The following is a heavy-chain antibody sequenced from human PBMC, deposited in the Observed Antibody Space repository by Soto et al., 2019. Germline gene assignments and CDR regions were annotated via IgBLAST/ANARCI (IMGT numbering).Heavy chain of an antibody. CDR3: ARDLRHYDYVWGSYRYTYGMDV. V-gene: IGHV4-34*01. Sequence: ETLSLTCAVYGGSFSGYYWSWIRQPPGKGLEWIGEINHSGSTNYNPSLKSRVTISVDTSKNQFSLKLSSVTAADTAVYYCARDLRHYDYVWGSYRYTYGMDVWGQGTTVTVSS. CDR1: GGSFSGYY. CDR2: INHSGST. D-gene: IGHD3-16*02. J-gene: IGHJ6*02.